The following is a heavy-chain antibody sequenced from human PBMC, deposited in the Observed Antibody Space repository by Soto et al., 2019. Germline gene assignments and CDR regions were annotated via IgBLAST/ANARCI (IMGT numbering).Heavy chain of an antibody. Sequence: GASVKVSCKASGYTFTSYAMHWVRQAPGQRLEWMGWINAGNGNTKYSQKFQGRVTITRDTSASTAYMELSSLRSEDTAVYYCARDWVPPGRYDFWSGYRPWGQGTLVTSPQ. J-gene: IGHJ5*02. D-gene: IGHD3-3*01. CDR3: ARDWVPPGRYDFWSGYRP. CDR2: INAGNGNT. CDR1: GYTFTSYA. V-gene: IGHV1-3*01.